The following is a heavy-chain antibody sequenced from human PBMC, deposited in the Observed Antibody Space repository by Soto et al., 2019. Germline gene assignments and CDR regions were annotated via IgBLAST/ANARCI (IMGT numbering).Heavy chain of an antibody. CDR2: ISASSHDT. CDR3: ARDLRGHYGP. Sequence: GGSLRLSCEASGFTFSSYAMGWVRQAPGKGLEWVSTISASSHDTYYADSVKGRFTVSRDNANNLVFLQMNGLRPEDTAMYYCARDLRGHYGPWGQGTMVTVSS. D-gene: IGHD4-17*01. J-gene: IGHJ3*01. CDR1: GFTFSSYA. V-gene: IGHV3-21*06.